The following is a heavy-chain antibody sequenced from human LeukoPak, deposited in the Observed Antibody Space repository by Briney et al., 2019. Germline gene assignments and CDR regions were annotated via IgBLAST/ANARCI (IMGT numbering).Heavy chain of an antibody. J-gene: IGHJ3*02. D-gene: IGHD3-10*01. CDR2: IHYSGST. Sequence: SETLSLTCTVSGGPISSYYWSWIRQPPGKGLEWIGYIHYSGSTNYNSSLKSRVTISVDTSKNQFSLKLTSVTAADTAVYYCAREGRWFGELLRAFDIWGQGTMVTVSS. CDR1: GGPISSYY. V-gene: IGHV4-59*01. CDR3: AREGRWFGELLRAFDI.